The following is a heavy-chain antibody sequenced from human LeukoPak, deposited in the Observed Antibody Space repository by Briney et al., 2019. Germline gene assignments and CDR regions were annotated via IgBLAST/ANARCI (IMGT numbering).Heavy chain of an antibody. D-gene: IGHD4-11*01. CDR2: IRYDGSNK. J-gene: IGHJ3*02. CDR1: GFTFSRYG. CDR3: ARDFRGMTTLYHAFDI. Sequence: GGSLRLSCAASGFTFSRYGMHWVRQAPGKGLEWVAFIRYDGSNKYYADSVKGRFTISRDNSKNTLYLQMNSLRAEDTAVYYCARDFRGMTTLYHAFDIWGQGTMVTVSS. V-gene: IGHV3-30*02.